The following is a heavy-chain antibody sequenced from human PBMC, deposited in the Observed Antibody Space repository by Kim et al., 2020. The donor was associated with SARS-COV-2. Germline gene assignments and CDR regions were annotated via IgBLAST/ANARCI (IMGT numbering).Heavy chain of an antibody. CDR3: ARGRAGVVPSPIMGLGPYYVYYALDV. D-gene: IGHD3-3*01. V-gene: IGHV4-34*01. Sequence: SETLSLTCAVYVGSFSDYHWTWIRQSPGKGLEWIGEIDHSGATNYNPSLKSRVAISVDTSKNQFSLKLKSVTAADTAVYFCARGRAGVVPSPIMGLGPYYVYYALDVWGQGTTVSVSS. CDR2: IDHSGAT. CDR1: VGSFSDYH. J-gene: IGHJ6*02.